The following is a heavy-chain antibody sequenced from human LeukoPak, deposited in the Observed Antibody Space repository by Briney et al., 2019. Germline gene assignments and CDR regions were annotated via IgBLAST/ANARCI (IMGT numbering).Heavy chain of an antibody. Sequence: GGSLRLSCAASGFTVSSNYMSWVRQAPGKGLEWVSAISDSGDRTYYVDSVKGRFTISRDNSKNTLYLQMNSLRADDTAVYYCAKDARRSSGWYFFDHWGQGTLVTVSS. V-gene: IGHV3-23*01. CDR1: GFTVSSNY. CDR3: AKDARRSSGWYFFDH. D-gene: IGHD6-19*01. CDR2: ISDSGDRT. J-gene: IGHJ4*02.